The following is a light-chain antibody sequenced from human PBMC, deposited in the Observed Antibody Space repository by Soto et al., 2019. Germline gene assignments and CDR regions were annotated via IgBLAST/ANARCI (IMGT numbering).Light chain of an antibody. J-gene: IGLJ3*02. V-gene: IGLV2-23*01. Sequence: QSVLTQPASVSGSPGQSITISCTGTSSDVGSYKFVSWYQQHPGKAPKLMIYEGSKRPSGISNRFSGSKSGNTASLTISGLQAEDEADYYCCSYAGTSSWVFGGGTKVTVL. CDR2: EGS. CDR1: SSDVGSYKF. CDR3: CSYAGTSSWV.